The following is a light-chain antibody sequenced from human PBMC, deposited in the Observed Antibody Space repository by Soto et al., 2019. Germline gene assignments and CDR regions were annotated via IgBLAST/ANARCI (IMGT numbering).Light chain of an antibody. CDR2: AAS. J-gene: IGKJ2*01. CDR1: QGIASY. CDR3: QHLHTYPYT. V-gene: IGKV1-9*01. Sequence: IQLTQSPSSLSASVGDRVTITCRASQGIASYVARYQQKPGKAPKLLIYAASTLQSGVPSRFSGSGSGTDFTLTISSLQPEDFATYYCQHLHTYPYTFGQGTKVEIK.